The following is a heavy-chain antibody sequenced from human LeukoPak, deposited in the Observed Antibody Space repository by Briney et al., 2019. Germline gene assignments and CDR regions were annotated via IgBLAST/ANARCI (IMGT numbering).Heavy chain of an antibody. V-gene: IGHV1-46*01. CDR2: INPTGGST. CDR1: GYTFTSYY. J-gene: IGHJ4*02. D-gene: IGHD6-13*01. CDR3: ARDRVIAAAGSFDY. Sequence: ASVKVSCKASGYTFTSYYMHWVRQAPGQGLEWMGIINPTGGSTTYAQRFQGRVTMTRDTSTSTVYMELRSLRSEDTAVHYCARDRVIAAAGSFDYWGQGTLVTVSS.